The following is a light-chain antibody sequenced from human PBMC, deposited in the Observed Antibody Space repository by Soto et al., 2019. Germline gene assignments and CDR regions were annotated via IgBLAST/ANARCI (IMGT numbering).Light chain of an antibody. V-gene: IGLV2-14*01. CDR1: SSDVGGYNY. J-gene: IGLJ2*01. CDR3: SSYTSSSTSVV. CDR2: EVS. Sequence: QSALTQPASVSGSPGQSITISCTGTSSDVGGYNYVSWYQQHPGKAPKLMIYEVSNRPSGVSNRFSGSKSGNTASLTIYGLQAEDEADYYCSSYTSSSTSVVFGGGTKLTVL.